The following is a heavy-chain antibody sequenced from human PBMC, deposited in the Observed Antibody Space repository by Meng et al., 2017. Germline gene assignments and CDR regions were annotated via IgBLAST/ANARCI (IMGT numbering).Heavy chain of an antibody. V-gene: IGHV4-34*01. Sequence: VQLQQWGAALLKPSETLSLTCAVYGGSFSGYYWSWIRQPPGKGLEWIGEINHSGSTNYNPSLKSRVTISVDTSKNQFSLKLSSVTAADTAVYYCARRGIAARPFYYWGQGTLVTVSS. CDR3: ARRGIAARPFYY. CDR2: INHSGST. CDR1: GGSFSGYY. D-gene: IGHD6-6*01. J-gene: IGHJ4*02.